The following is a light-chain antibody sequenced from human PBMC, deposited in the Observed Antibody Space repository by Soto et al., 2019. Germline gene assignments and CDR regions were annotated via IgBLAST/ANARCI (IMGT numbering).Light chain of an antibody. V-gene: IGLV2-14*01. CDR2: GVS. Sequence: QSALTQPASVSGSPGQSITISCTGTGSDIGNYNYVSWYQQHPGKAPKLMIYGVSNRPSGVYNRFSGSKSGNAASLTISGLQAEDEADYYCSSYTSYTTLWVFGGGTKLTVL. J-gene: IGLJ3*02. CDR1: GSDIGNYNY. CDR3: SSYTSYTTLWV.